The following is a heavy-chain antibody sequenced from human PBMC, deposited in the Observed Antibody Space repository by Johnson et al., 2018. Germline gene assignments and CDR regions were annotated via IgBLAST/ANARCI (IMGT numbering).Heavy chain of an antibody. D-gene: IGHD4-17*01. Sequence: QVQLVESGGGVVQPGRSLRLSCAASGFTFSAYGIHWVRQAPGKGLAWGAVLSYDGRNKYLADSVKGRFTIARDNSKNTLYLQMNSLRAEDTAVYYCAKDSGPHDYGDPRGEYFQHWGQGTLVTVSS. V-gene: IGHV3-30*18. CDR3: AKDSGPHDYGDPRGEYFQH. CDR2: LSYDGRNK. CDR1: GFTFSAYG. J-gene: IGHJ1*01.